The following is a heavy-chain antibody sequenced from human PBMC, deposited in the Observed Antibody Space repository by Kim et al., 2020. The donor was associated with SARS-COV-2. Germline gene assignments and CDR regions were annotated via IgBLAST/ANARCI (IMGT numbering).Heavy chain of an antibody. D-gene: IGHD5-18*01. Sequence: SETLSLACTVSGGSISSSSYYWGWIRQPPGKGLEWIGSIYYSGSTYYNPSLKSRVTISVDTSKNQFSLKLSSVTAADTAVYYCARYSYGYWYYFDYWGQGTLVTVSS. V-gene: IGHV4-39*01. CDR3: ARYSYGYWYYFDY. J-gene: IGHJ4*02. CDR1: GGSISSSSYY. CDR2: IYYSGST.